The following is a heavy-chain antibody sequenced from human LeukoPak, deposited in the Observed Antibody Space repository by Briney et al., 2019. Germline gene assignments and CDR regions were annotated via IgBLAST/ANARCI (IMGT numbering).Heavy chain of an antibody. D-gene: IGHD4-11*01. CDR2: ISYDGSNK. J-gene: IGHJ4*02. Sequence: GGSLRLSCAASGFTFSSYGMHWVRQAPGKGLEWVAVISYDGSNKYYADSVKGRFTNSRDNSKNTLYLQMNSLRAEDTAVYYCANLQHVRDYWGQGTLVTVSS. CDR3: ANLQHVRDY. CDR1: GFTFSSYG. V-gene: IGHV3-30*18.